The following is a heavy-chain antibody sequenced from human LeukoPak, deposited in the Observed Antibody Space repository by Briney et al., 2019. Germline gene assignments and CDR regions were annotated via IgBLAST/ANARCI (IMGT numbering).Heavy chain of an antibody. CDR3: ARASSGSYSYYFDY. CDR1: GYTFTSYG. D-gene: IGHD1-26*01. Sequence: WASVKVSCKASGYTFTSYGISWVRQAPGQGLEWMGWISAYNGNTNYAQKLQGRVTMTTDTSTSTAYMELRSLRSDDTAVYYCARASSGSYSYYFDYWGQGTLVTVSS. CDR2: ISAYNGNT. V-gene: IGHV1-18*01. J-gene: IGHJ4*02.